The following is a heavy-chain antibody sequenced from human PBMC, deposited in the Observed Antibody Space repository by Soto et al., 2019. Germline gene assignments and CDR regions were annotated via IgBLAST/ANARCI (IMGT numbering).Heavy chain of an antibody. CDR3: VYDFWSGFPPPYYYGMDV. D-gene: IGHD3-3*01. CDR1: GGTFSSYA. Sequence: QVQLVQSGAEVKKPGSSVKVSCKASGGTFSSYAISWVRQAPGQGLEWMGGIIPIFGTANYAQKFQGRVTITADNSKSTAYMELRSLRSEDTAVYYCVYDFWSGFPPPYYYGMDVWGQGTTVTVSS. J-gene: IGHJ6*02. CDR2: IIPIFGTA. V-gene: IGHV1-69*06.